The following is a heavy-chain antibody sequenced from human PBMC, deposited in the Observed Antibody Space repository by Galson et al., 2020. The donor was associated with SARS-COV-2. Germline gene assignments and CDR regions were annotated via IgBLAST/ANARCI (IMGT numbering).Heavy chain of an antibody. CDR2: IIPMLGTA. D-gene: IGHD3-16*01. CDR3: ASRAGADAYPWGFFDS. J-gene: IGHJ4*02. Sequence: SVKVSCKASGGNLSSYAISWVRQAPGQGLEWMGGIIPMLGTATYAQRFRGRVTVTADESTAYMELSSLRSEDTARYYCASRAGADAYPWGFFDSWGQGSLVTVSS. CDR1: GGNLSSYA. V-gene: IGHV1-69*13.